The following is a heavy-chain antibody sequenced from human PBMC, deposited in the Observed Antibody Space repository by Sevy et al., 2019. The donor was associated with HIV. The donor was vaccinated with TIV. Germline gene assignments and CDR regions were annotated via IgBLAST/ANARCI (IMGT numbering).Heavy chain of an antibody. CDR2: IYYSGST. J-gene: IGHJ5*02. Sequence: SETLSLTCTVSGGSISSYYWSWIRQPPGKGLEWIGYIYYSGSTNYNPSLKSRVTISVDTSKNQFSPKLSSVTAADTAVYYCARHGKEDWFDPWGQGTLVTVSS. D-gene: IGHD1-26*01. CDR1: GGSISSYY. V-gene: IGHV4-59*08. CDR3: ARHGKEDWFDP.